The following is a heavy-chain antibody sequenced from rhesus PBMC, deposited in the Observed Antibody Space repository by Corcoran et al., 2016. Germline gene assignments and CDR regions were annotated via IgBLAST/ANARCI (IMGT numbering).Heavy chain of an antibody. J-gene: IGHJ6*01. Sequence: QVQLQESGPGLVKPSETLSLHCDVSGGSISAYYYRNWVPSPPAQGLAWIGLIHVNGESTYDDQSVKSRVTSSNDTAKNQFFLKLSSVAAADTAVYYCARDPAGTTLGGLDSWGQGVVVTVSS. V-gene: IGHV4S9*01. D-gene: IGHD1-14*01. CDR1: GGSISAYYY. CDR2: IHVNGEST. CDR3: ARDPAGTTLGGLDS.